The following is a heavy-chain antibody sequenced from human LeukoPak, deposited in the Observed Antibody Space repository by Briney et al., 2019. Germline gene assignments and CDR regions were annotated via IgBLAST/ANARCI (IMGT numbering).Heavy chain of an antibody. J-gene: IGHJ5*02. CDR1: GYTFTSYG. Sequence: GASVKVSCKASGYTFTSYGISWVRQAPGQGLEWMGWISAYNGNTNYAQKLQGRVTMTTDTSTSTAYMELRSLRSDDTAVYYCARDGDIVGATNWFDPWGQGTLVTVSS. CDR2: ISAYNGNT. CDR3: ARDGDIVGATNWFDP. D-gene: IGHD1-26*01. V-gene: IGHV1-18*01.